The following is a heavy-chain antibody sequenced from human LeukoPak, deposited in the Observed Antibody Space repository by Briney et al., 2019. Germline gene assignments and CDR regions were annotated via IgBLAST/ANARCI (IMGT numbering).Heavy chain of an antibody. Sequence: GGSLSLSCAASGFTFSSHCMSWVRQAPGQGLEWVATIKKDGGQNAYMDSVKGRFTISRDSARTSLYLQMSSLTAEDTAVYFCARGGYVRPYDYWGQGSLVTVSA. CDR1: GFTFSSHC. J-gene: IGHJ4*01. V-gene: IGHV3-7*01. D-gene: IGHD5-12*01. CDR3: ARGGYVRPYDY. CDR2: IKKDGGQN.